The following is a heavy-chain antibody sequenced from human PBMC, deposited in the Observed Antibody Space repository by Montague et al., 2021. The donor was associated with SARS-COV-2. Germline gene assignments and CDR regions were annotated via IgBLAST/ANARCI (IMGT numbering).Heavy chain of an antibody. J-gene: IGHJ5*02. D-gene: IGHD2-2*01. Sequence: SETLSLTCSVSGGSISSYYRSWIRQPSGKGLEWIGRIYTSGSTNXNPSLKSRVTMSVDTSKNQFSLKLSSVTAADTAVYYCARDVGVPLAPPYSWFDPWGQGTLVTVSS. CDR3: ARDVGVPLAPPYSWFDP. V-gene: IGHV4-4*07. CDR1: GGSISSYY. CDR2: IYTSGST.